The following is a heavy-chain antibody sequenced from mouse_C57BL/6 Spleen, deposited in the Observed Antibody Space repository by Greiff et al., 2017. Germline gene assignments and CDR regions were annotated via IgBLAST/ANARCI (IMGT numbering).Heavy chain of an antibody. Sequence: QVQLQQHGAARARPGSSVKLSCQATGYTFSSYWLHSVKQRPIPGLEVIGTMDPSCSETQCNQAFQDKATVTVDECSSTAYLHLSGLTSEVCAVYYCASGGDEGGSSYFVFWRKGATLT. CDR3: ASGGDEGGSSYFVF. CDR1: GYTFSSYW. J-gene: IGHJ2*01. CDR2: MDPSCSET. D-gene: IGHD2-13*01. V-gene: IGHV1-52*01.